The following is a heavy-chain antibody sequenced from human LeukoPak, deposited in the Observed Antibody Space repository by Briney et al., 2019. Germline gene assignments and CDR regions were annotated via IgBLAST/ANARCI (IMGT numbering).Heavy chain of an antibody. D-gene: IGHD6-19*01. CDR2: INPNSGGT. V-gene: IGHV1-2*02. CDR1: GYTFTGYY. Sequence: ASVKVSCKASGYTFTGYYMHWVRQAPGQGLEWMGWINPNSGGTNYAQKFQGRVTMTEDTSTDTAYMELSSLRSEDTAVYYCATAPITAVAASYWGQGTLVTVSS. J-gene: IGHJ4*02. CDR3: ATAPITAVAASY.